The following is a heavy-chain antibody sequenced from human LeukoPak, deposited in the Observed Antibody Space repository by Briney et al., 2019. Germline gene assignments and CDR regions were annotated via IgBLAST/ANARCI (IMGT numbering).Heavy chain of an antibody. V-gene: IGHV4-61*01. Sequence: PSETLSLTCTVSCSSVSSGSYCWSWLRQPPGQGLEWIGYISYRGSTNYNPSLKSRVTISVDTSKNQFSLNLSSVTAADTAVYYCARAIQTYYDSRGHTQTDWGQGTLVTVSS. D-gene: IGHD3-22*01. CDR3: ARAIQTYYDSRGHTQTD. J-gene: IGHJ4*02. CDR1: CSSVSSGSYC. CDR2: ISYRGST.